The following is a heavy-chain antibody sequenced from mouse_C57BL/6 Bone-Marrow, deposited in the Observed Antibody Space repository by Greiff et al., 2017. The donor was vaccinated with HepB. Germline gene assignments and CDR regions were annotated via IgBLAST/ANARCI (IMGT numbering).Heavy chain of an antibody. D-gene: IGHD2-5*01. Sequence: EVQLVESGGGLVKPGGSLKLSCAASGFTFSSYAMSWVRQTPEKRLEWVATISDGGSYTYYPDNVKGRFTISRDNAKNNLYLQMSHLKSEDTAMYYCARGGPPIVNTWYFEVWGTGTPGT. V-gene: IGHV5-4*01. J-gene: IGHJ1*03. CDR3: ARGGPPIVNTWYFEV. CDR2: ISDGGSYT. CDR1: GFTFSSYA.